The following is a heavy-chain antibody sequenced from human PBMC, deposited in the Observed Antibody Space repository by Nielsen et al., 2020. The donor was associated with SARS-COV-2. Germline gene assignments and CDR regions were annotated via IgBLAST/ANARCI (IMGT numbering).Heavy chain of an antibody. D-gene: IGHD6-13*01. Sequence: SETLSLTCTVSGGSISSGGYYWSWIRQHPGKGLEWIGYIYYSGSTYYNPSLKSRVTISVDTSKNQFSLKLSSVTDADTAVYYCARDRAAADIYYYYGMDVWGQGTTVTVSS. V-gene: IGHV4-31*03. CDR2: IYYSGST. J-gene: IGHJ6*02. CDR3: ARDRAAADIYYYYGMDV. CDR1: GGSISSGGYY.